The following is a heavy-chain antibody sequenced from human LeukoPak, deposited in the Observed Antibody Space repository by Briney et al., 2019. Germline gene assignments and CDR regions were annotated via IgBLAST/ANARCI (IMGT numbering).Heavy chain of an antibody. CDR3: AKDLGYSYASADY. D-gene: IGHD5-18*01. V-gene: IGHV3-30*02. CDR2: IRYDGSNK. J-gene: IGHJ4*02. CDR1: GFTFSSFG. Sequence: AQSLRLSCAAAGFTFSSFGIHWVRQAPGKGLEWVALIRYDGSNKYYADSVKGRFTISRDNSKNTLYLQVNRLRAEDTAMSYCAKDLGYSYASADYWGQGAFVTASS.